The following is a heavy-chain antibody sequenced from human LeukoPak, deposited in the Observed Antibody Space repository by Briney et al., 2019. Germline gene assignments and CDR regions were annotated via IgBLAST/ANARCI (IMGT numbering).Heavy chain of an antibody. D-gene: IGHD6-19*01. Sequence: SETLSLTCTVSGGSISSYYWSWIRQPPGKGLEWIGYIYYSGNTNYNPSLKSRVTISVDTSKNQFSLKLSSVTAADTAVYYCASPTGYSSGWFLFDYWGQGTLVTVSS. CDR2: IYYSGNT. CDR1: GGSISSYY. CDR3: ASPTGYSSGWFLFDY. V-gene: IGHV4-59*08. J-gene: IGHJ4*02.